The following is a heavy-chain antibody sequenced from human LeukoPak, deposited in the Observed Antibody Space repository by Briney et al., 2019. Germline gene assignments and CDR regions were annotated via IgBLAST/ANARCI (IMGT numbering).Heavy chain of an antibody. CDR3: SSGYGGYLYFDY. D-gene: IGHD5-12*01. CDR2: INPDRTEK. Sequence: GGSRRLSCAASRLTLRRYWLTWGRQAPGTGLEGVRNINPDRTEKYYLGSVKGRFTISRDNAKNSLYLQMNSLIAEDTAVYDCSSGYGGYLYFDYWGQGTLVTVSS. V-gene: IGHV3-7*01. J-gene: IGHJ4*02. CDR1: RLTLRRYW.